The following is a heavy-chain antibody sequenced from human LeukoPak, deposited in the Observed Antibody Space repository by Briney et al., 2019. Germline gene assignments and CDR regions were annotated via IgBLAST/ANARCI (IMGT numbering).Heavy chain of an antibody. CDR3: TRCIAALGGTDYYYYMDV. CDR1: GFTFSSYG. D-gene: IGHD6-13*01. Sequence: PGGSLRLSCAASGFTFSSYGMHWVRQAPGKGLEWVAFIRYDGSNKYYADSVKGRFAISRDNSKNTLYLQMSSLRAEDTAVYYCTRCIAALGGTDYYYYMDVWGKGTTVTVSS. V-gene: IGHV3-30*02. CDR2: IRYDGSNK. J-gene: IGHJ6*03.